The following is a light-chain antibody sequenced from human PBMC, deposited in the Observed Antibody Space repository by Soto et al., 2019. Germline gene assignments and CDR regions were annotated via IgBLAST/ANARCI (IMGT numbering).Light chain of an antibody. Sequence: EIVLTQSPGTLSLSPGERATLSCRASQSVSSSYLAWYQQKPGQAPSLLIYGASSRATDIPDRFSGSGSGTDFTLTNSRLEPEDFAVYYCQQYGRSPPYTFGQGTKLEMK. CDR2: GAS. J-gene: IGKJ2*01. CDR3: QQYGRSPPYT. V-gene: IGKV3-20*01. CDR1: QSVSSSY.